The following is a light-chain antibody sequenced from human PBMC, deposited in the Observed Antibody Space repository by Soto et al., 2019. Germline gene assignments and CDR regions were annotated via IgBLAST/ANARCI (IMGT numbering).Light chain of an antibody. CDR3: QQYNNWPLWT. CDR1: QSVSSN. J-gene: IGKJ1*01. CDR2: DAS. Sequence: EIVMTQSPATLSVSPGERSNLSCRASQSVSSNLAWYQQKPGQAPRLLIYDASTRATGIPARFSGSGSGTEFTLSISSLQSEDFAVYYCQQYNNWPLWTFGQGTKVDI. V-gene: IGKV3-15*01.